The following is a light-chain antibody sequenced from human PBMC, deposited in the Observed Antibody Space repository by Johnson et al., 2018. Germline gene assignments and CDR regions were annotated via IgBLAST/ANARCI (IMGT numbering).Light chain of an antibody. CDR3: GTWDSSLGAGKV. CDR2: ENN. V-gene: IGLV1-51*02. CDR1: SSNIGNNY. Sequence: QSVLTQPPSVSAAPGQKVTISCSGSSSNIGNNYVSWYQQLPGTAPKLLIYENNKRPSGIPDRFSGSKSGTSATLGITGLQTGDEADYYCGTWDSSLGAGKVFGTGTKVTV. J-gene: IGLJ1*01.